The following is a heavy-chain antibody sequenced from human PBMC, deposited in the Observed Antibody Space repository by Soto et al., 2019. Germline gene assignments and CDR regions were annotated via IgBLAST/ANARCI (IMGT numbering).Heavy chain of an antibody. D-gene: IGHD6-19*01. J-gene: IGHJ6*02. CDR1: GFTFSNYG. Sequence: PGGSLRLSCAASGFTFSNYGMHWVRQAPGKGLEWVAVISYDGSNKYYADSVKGRFTISRDNSKNTLYLQMNSLRAEDTAVYYCAKDGAGSGWRPQDYYYYAMDVWGQGTTVTVSS. CDR2: ISYDGSNK. CDR3: AKDGAGSGWRPQDYYYYAMDV. V-gene: IGHV3-30*18.